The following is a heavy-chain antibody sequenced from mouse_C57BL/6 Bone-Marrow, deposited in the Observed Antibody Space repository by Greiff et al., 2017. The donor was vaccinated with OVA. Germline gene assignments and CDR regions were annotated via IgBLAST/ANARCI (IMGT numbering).Heavy chain of an antibody. J-gene: IGHJ3*01. CDR1: GFTFSDYG. CDR2: ISSGSSTI. Sequence: EVNLVESGGGLVKPGGSLKLSCAASGFTFSDYGMHWVRQAPEKGLEWVAYISSGSSTIYYADTVKGRFTISRDNAKNTLFLQMTSLRSEDTAMYYCARPIYYDYAWFAYWGQGTLVTVSA. V-gene: IGHV5-17*01. D-gene: IGHD2-4*01. CDR3: ARPIYYDYAWFAY.